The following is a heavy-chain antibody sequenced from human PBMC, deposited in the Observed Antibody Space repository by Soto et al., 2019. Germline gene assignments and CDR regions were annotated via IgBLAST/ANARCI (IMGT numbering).Heavy chain of an antibody. V-gene: IGHV3-9*01. CDR2: ISWNSGSI. CDR3: ATLTTVPTH. J-gene: IGHJ4*02. CDR1: GFTFDDYA. D-gene: IGHD4-4*01. Sequence: EVQLVESGGGLVQPGRSLRLSCAASGFTFDDYAMHWVRQAPGKGLEWVSGISWNSGSIGYADSVKGRFTISRDNAKNSLYLQMNSLRAEDTALYYCATLTTVPTHWGQGTLVTVSS.